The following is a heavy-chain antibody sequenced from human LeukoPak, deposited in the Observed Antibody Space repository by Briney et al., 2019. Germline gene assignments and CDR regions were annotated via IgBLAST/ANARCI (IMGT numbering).Heavy chain of an antibody. CDR2: INAYNGDT. D-gene: IGHD6-25*01. CDR3: ARDQRLHTSRQDY. Sequence: WINAYNGDTIYAQKFQGRVTMTTDTSTNTAYMELRSLKSDDTAVYYCARDQRLHTSRQDYWGQGTLVTVSS. V-gene: IGHV1-18*01. J-gene: IGHJ4*02.